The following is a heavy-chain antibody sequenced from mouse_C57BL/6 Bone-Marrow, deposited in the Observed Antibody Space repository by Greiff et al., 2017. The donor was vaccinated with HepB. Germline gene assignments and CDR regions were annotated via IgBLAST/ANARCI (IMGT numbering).Heavy chain of an antibody. Sequence: QVQLQQSGAELVRPGASVTLSCKASGYTFTDYEMHWVKQTPVHGLEWIGAIDPETGGNAYNQKFKGKAILTADKSASTAYMELRSLTSEDSAVYYCTRDDWDEDWGQGTLVTVSA. CDR1: GYTFTDYE. CDR2: IDPETGGN. J-gene: IGHJ3*01. CDR3: TRDDWDED. D-gene: IGHD4-1*01. V-gene: IGHV1-15*01.